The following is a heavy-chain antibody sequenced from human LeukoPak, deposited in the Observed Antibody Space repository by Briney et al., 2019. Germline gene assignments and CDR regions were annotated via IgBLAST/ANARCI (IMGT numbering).Heavy chain of an antibody. V-gene: IGHV3-30*02. Sequence: PGGSLRLSCAASGFTFSTYAMHWVRQAPGKGLEWVAFIRYDGGNKYYADSVKGRFTISRDSSKNTLYLQMNSLRPEDTAVYYCAKDGPRRDGYNDHWGQGTLVTVSS. J-gene: IGHJ4*02. CDR2: IRYDGGNK. CDR3: AKDGPRRDGYNDH. CDR1: GFTFSTYA. D-gene: IGHD5-24*01.